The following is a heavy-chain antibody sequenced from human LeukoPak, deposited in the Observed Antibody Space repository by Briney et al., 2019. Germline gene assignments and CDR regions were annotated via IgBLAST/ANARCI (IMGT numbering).Heavy chain of an antibody. V-gene: IGHV3-64*02. Sequence: GGSLRLSCAASGFTFTNHPMHWVRQTSGKRLEYVSAISPSGDRTWYADSVRGRFTISRDNSKNTMYLQMGSLRPEDMGVYYCARAFRPASDPHDFYDFWGRGTTVTVSS. D-gene: IGHD3/OR15-3a*01. CDR3: ARAFRPASDPHDFYDF. J-gene: IGHJ3*01. CDR2: ISPSGDRT. CDR1: GFTFTNHP.